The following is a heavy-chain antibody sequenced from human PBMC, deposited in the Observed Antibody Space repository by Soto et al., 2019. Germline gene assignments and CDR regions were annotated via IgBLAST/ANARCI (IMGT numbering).Heavy chain of an antibody. CDR1: GGSISSYY. CDR3: ARRPVAYCGSTTCYYYYGMDV. V-gene: IGHV4-59*08. J-gene: IGHJ6*02. D-gene: IGHD2-2*01. CDR2: IYYSGST. Sequence: QVQLRESGPGLVKPSETLSLTCTVSGGSISSYYWSWIRQPPGKGLEWIGYIYYSGSTNYNPSLRRRGTIAVDTSKNQFSLQLCSVTAADTAVYYCARRPVAYCGSTTCYYYYGMDVWGQGTTVTVSS.